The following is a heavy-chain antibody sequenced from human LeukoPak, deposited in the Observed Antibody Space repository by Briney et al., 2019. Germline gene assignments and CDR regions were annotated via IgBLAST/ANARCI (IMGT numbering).Heavy chain of an antibody. CDR3: ARDPPRGFGNAFDI. CDR1: GFTVSSNY. Sequence: GGSLRLSCVASGFTVSSNYMNWVRQAPGKGLEWVSVLYTSGSTRYAESVKGRFSISRDNSENTLYLQMNSLRVGDTAMYFCARDPPRGFGNAFDIWGQGTMVTVSP. V-gene: IGHV3-53*01. J-gene: IGHJ3*02. D-gene: IGHD2-15*01. CDR2: LYTSGST.